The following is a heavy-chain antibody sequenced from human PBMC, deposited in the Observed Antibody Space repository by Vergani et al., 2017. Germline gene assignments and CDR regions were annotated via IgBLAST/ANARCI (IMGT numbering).Heavy chain of an antibody. V-gene: IGHV3-48*01. Sequence: EVQLVESGGDLVQPGGSLRLTCVASGFTFSSYNMNWVRQSPGKGLEWISSISSGSGTIRYADSVMGRFTLSRDNATNSLYLQMNNLRAADTAVYYCARPRSYGDFDSWGQGTLVIVSS. CDR2: ISSGSGTI. D-gene: IGHD4-17*01. CDR1: GFTFSSYN. J-gene: IGHJ4*02. CDR3: ARPRSYGDFDS.